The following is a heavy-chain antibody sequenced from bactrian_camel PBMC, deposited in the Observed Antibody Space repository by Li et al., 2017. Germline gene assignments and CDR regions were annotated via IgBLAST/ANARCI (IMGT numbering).Heavy chain of an antibody. Sequence: QLVESGGGSVQAGGSLQLSCVAYGYRGGANCMGWFRQVPGREREGVAAIYFGSGSTYYADSVKDRFTISRDNKENALFMEMNSLEAADTATYYCAAVVCAYALGKRTTVLLRQDEYKFWGQGTQVTVS. D-gene: IGHD1*01. J-gene: IGHJ4*01. CDR1: GYRGGANC. CDR2: IYFGSGST. CDR3: AAVVCAYALGKRTTVLLRQDEYKF. V-gene: IGHV3S54*01.